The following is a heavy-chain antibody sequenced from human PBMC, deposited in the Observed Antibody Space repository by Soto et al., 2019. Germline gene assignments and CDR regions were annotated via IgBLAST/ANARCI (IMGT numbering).Heavy chain of an antibody. D-gene: IGHD5-12*01. CDR3: ARGGDGYNYQYYYYGMDV. J-gene: IGHJ6*02. Sequence: EVQLVESWGGLVKPGGSLRLSCAASGFTFSSYSMNWVRQAPGKGLEWVSSISSSSSYIYYADSVKGRFTISRDNAKNSLYLQMNSLRAEDTAVYYCARGGDGYNYQYYYYGMDVWGQGTTVTVSS. V-gene: IGHV3-21*01. CDR1: GFTFSSYS. CDR2: ISSSSSYI.